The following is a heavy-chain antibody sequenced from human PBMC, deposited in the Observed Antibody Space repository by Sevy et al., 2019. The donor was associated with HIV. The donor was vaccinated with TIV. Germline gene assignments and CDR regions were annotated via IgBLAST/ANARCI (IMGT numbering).Heavy chain of an antibody. CDR2: IYYRGST. CDR3: ARLGAYYDYVWGTYRPGSFDS. D-gene: IGHD3-16*02. J-gene: IGHJ4*02. V-gene: IGHV4-39*01. Sequence: SETLSLTCAVSGGSISSSTYFWGWIRQPPGKGLEWIGGIYYRGSTYSNPSLKSRVTISVDTSKNQFSLKLSSVTAADTALYYCARLGAYYDYVWGTYRPGSFDSWGQGTLVTVSS. CDR1: GGSISSSTYF.